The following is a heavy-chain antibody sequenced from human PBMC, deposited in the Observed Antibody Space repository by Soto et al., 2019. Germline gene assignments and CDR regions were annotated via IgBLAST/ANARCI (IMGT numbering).Heavy chain of an antibody. J-gene: IGHJ6*02. V-gene: IGHV4-30-4*01. CDR3: ARDRRYYGSGSNGMDV. Sequence: PSETLSLTCTVSGGSISSGDYYWSWIRQPPGKGLEWIGYIYYSGSTYYNPSLKSRVTISVDTSKNQFSLKLSSVTAADTAVYYCARDRRYYGSGSNGMDVWGQGTTVTVSS. CDR2: IYYSGST. D-gene: IGHD3-10*01. CDR1: GGSISSGDYY.